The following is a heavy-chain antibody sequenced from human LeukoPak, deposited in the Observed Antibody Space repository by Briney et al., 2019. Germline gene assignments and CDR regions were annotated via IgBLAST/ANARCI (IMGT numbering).Heavy chain of an antibody. J-gene: IGHJ4*02. CDR3: APFNKDYSGSYY. Sequence: GGSLRLSCAASGFTVSSNYMSWVRQAPGKGLEWVSVIYSGGSTYYADSVKGRFTISRDNSKNTLYLQMNSLRAEDTAVYYCAPFNKDYSGSYYWGQGTLVTVSS. CDR2: IYSGGST. CDR1: GFTVSSNY. V-gene: IGHV3-53*01. D-gene: IGHD1-26*01.